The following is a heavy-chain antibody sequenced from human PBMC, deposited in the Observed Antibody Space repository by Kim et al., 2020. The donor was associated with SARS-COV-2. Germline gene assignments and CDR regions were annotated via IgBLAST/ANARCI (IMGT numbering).Heavy chain of an antibody. J-gene: IGHJ4*02. D-gene: IGHD1-20*01. CDR3: ARYNVPSRSYYFDF. V-gene: IGHV4-34*01. Sequence: PPLKSRLTSSVDTSKNQFSLKLSSVTAADTAVYYCARYNVPSRSYYFDFWGQGSLVTVSS.